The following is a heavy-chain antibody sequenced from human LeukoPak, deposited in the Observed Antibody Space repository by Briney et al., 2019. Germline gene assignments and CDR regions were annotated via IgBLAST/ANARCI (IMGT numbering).Heavy chain of an antibody. CDR2: FDPEDGET. CDR1: GYTLTELS. CDR3: ATDRNYYDSSALSY. V-gene: IGHV1-24*01. Sequence: GASVKVSCKVSGYTLTELSMHWVRQAPGKGLEWMGGFDPEDGETIYAQKFQGRVTMTEDTSTDTAYMELSSLRSEDTAVYYCATDRNYYDSSALSYWGQGTLVTVSS. D-gene: IGHD3-22*01. J-gene: IGHJ4*02.